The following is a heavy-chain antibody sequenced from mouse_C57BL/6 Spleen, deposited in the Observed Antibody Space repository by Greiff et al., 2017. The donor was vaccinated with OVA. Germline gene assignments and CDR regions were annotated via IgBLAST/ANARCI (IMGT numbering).Heavy chain of an antibody. Sequence: LMKPGASVKLSCKATGYTFTGYWIEWVKQRPGLGLEWIGEILPGSGNTNYNEKFKGKATFTADTSSNTAYMQLSSLTTEDSAIYYCARQLRLPLFDYWGQGTTLTVSS. CDR3: ARQLRLPLFDY. CDR2: ILPGSGNT. CDR1: GYTFTGYW. J-gene: IGHJ2*01. D-gene: IGHD3-2*02. V-gene: IGHV1-9*01.